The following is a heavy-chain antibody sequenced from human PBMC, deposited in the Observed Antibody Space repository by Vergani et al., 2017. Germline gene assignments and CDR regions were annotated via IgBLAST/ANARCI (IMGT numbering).Heavy chain of an antibody. D-gene: IGHD6-13*01. V-gene: IGHV3-11*05. Sequence: QVQLVESGGGLVKPGGSLRLSCAASGFTFSDYYMSWIRQAPGKGLEWVSYISSSSSYTNYADPVKGRFTISRDNAKNSRYLQMNSLRAEDTAVYYCARVRRGIAAAGTPGVDYWGQGTLVTVSS. CDR1: GFTFSDYY. CDR2: ISSSSSYT. CDR3: ARVRRGIAAAGTPGVDY. J-gene: IGHJ4*02.